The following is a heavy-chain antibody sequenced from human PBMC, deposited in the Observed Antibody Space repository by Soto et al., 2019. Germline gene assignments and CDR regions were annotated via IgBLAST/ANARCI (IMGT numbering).Heavy chain of an antibody. V-gene: IGHV4-30-4*01. CDR2: IYYSGST. Sequence: QVQLQESGPGLVKPSQTLSLTCTVSGGSINSGDYYWSWIRQPPGKGLEWIGYIYYSGSTYYNPPLRSRVTISIDKSKNHFFLNLSSVTAADTAVYYCARIGLTTALLWGQGTLVTVSS. CDR1: GGSINSGDYY. D-gene: IGHD4-17*01. J-gene: IGHJ4*02. CDR3: ARIGLTTALL.